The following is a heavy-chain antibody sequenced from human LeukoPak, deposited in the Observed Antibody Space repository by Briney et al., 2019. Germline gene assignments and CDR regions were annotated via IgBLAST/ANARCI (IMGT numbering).Heavy chain of an antibody. J-gene: IGHJ4*02. CDR2: VYYSGST. CDR3: AKTGSSIAARPPDY. Sequence: SETLFLTCTVSGGSFSSSPYYWGWIRRPPGKGLEWIGSVYYSGSTYYNPSLKSRVTISLAPSKNQFSLKLASVTAADTAVYYCAKTGSSIAARPPDYWGQGTLVTVSS. V-gene: IGHV4-39*07. D-gene: IGHD6-6*01. CDR1: GGSFSSSPYY.